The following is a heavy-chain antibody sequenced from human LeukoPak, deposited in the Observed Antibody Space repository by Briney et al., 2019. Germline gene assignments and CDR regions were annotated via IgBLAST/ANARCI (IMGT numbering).Heavy chain of an antibody. CDR1: GFTFGDYA. Sequence: HPGGSLRLSCTASGFTFGDYAMSWVRQAPGKGLEWVGFIRSKAYGGTTEYAASVKGRFTISRDDSKSIAYLQMNSLKTEGTAVYYCTSLIAAAGRGEGYWGQGTLVTVSS. CDR2: IRSKAYGGTT. CDR3: TSLIAAAGRGEGY. J-gene: IGHJ4*02. V-gene: IGHV3-49*04. D-gene: IGHD6-13*01.